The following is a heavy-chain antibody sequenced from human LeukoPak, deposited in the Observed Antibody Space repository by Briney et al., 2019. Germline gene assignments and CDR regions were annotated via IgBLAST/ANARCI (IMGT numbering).Heavy chain of an antibody. J-gene: IGHJ4*02. CDR1: GFTFSSYW. D-gene: IGHD5-12*01. CDR2: INSDGSST. CDR3: AKDMNIVATTQYYFDY. Sequence: GGSLRLSCAASGFTFSSYWMHWVRQAPGKGLVWVSRINSDGSSTSYADSVKGRFTISRDNSKNTLYLQMNSLRAEDTAVYYCAKDMNIVATTQYYFDYWGQGTLVTVSS. V-gene: IGHV3-74*01.